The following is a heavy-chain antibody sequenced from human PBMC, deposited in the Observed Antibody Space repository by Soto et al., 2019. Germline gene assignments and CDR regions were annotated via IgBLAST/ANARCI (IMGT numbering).Heavy chain of an antibody. CDR2: ISTSSSSI. J-gene: IGHJ4*02. CDR1: GFRFSDSY. V-gene: IGHV3-11*01. Sequence: GSLRLSCAASGFRFSDSYLSWIRQAPGKGLEWVAYISTSSSSISYADSVKGRFTISRDNAKNSLYLQMNSVRAEDTAIYYCVRDDFWSGYYRYFDLWGQGTLVTSPQ. CDR3: VRDDFWSGYYRYFDL. D-gene: IGHD3-3*01.